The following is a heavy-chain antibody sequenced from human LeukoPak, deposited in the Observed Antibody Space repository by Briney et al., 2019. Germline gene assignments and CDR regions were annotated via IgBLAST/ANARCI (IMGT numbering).Heavy chain of an antibody. D-gene: IGHD1-26*01. CDR3: ARERPVGATPFDF. V-gene: IGHV3-48*02. Sequence: PGGSLRLSCAASGFTFSNCGMHWVRQAPGKGLEWVSYISTSSGTINCADSVKGRFTISRDNAKNSLYLQMNSLRDEDTAVYFCARERPVGATPFDFWGQGTLVTVSS. J-gene: IGHJ4*02. CDR1: GFTFSNCG. CDR2: ISTSSGTI.